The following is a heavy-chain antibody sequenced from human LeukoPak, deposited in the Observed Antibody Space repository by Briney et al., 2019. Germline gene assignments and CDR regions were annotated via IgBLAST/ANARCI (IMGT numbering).Heavy chain of an antibody. CDR3: AAAFNSGGYLDFDY. CDR2: IVVGSGNT. Sequence: GTSVKVSCKASGFTFTSSAMQWVRQARGQRLEWIGWIVVGSGNTNYAQKFQERVTITRDMSTSTAYMELSSLRSEDTAVYYCAAAFNSGGYLDFDYWGQGTLVTVSS. D-gene: IGHD1-26*01. CDR1: GFTFTSSA. J-gene: IGHJ4*02. V-gene: IGHV1-58*02.